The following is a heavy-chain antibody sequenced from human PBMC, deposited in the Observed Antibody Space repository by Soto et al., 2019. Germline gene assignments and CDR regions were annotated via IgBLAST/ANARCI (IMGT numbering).Heavy chain of an antibody. CDR3: ARAGFSYGHLLF. D-gene: IGHD3-10*01. J-gene: IGHJ4*02. CDR1: GGPIKTGDYY. CDR2: VFYSGAT. V-gene: IGHV4-30-4*01. Sequence: SETLSLTCNVSGGPIKTGDYYWNWIRQPPGKGLEWIGYVFYSGATNYSPSLKSRAAISMDTSKNQSSLSLTSVTAADTAVYYCARAGFSYGHLLFWGQGIRVTVSS.